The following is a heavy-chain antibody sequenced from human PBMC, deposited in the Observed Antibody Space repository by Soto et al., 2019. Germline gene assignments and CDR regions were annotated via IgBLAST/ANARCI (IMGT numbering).Heavy chain of an antibody. CDR2: IYTSGST. J-gene: IGHJ6*02. V-gene: IGHV4-4*07. CDR1: GGSISSYY. D-gene: IGHD3-9*01. Sequence: SETLSLTCTVSGGSISSYYWSWIRQPAGKGLEWIGRIYTSGSTNYNPSLKSRVTMSVDTSKNQFSLKLSSVTAADTAVYYCARVNDILTGDYYYGMDVWGQGTTVTVS. CDR3: ARVNDILTGDYYYGMDV.